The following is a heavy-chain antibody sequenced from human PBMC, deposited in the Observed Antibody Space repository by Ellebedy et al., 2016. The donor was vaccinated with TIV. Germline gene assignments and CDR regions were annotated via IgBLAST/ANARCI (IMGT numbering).Heavy chain of an antibody. D-gene: IGHD1-26*01. J-gene: IGHJ6*02. Sequence: PGGSLRLSCEGSGYNFAIYWIGWVRQMPGKGLEWMGIIYPGDSDTRYSPSFQGQVTISADKSVTTAYLRLSSLKTSDTATYYCARHGHYLFYFNGMDVWGQGTTVTVSS. CDR1: GYNFAIYW. CDR3: ARHGHYLFYFNGMDV. V-gene: IGHV5-51*01. CDR2: IYPGDSDT.